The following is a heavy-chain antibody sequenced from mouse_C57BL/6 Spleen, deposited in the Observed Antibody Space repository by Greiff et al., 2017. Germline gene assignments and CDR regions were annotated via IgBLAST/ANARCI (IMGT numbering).Heavy chain of an antibody. Sequence: EVKLVESGGGLVQPGASLRLSCAASGFTFTDYYMSWVRQPPGKAPEWLALIRNKANGYTTEYTASVKGRFTISRDNSQNILYLQMNTLRAEDSATYYCVKASIYDGYHIYAMDYWGQGTSVTVSS. V-gene: IGHV7-4*01. CDR2: IRNKANGYTT. D-gene: IGHD2-3*01. J-gene: IGHJ4*01. CDR3: VKASIYDGYHIYAMDY. CDR1: GFTFTDYY.